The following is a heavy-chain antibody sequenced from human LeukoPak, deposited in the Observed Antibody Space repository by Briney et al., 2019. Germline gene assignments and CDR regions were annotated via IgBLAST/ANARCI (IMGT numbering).Heavy chain of an antibody. CDR1: GGSISSYY. V-gene: IGHV4-59*01. CDR2: IYYSGST. CDR3: ARSGYCSGGSCSKDY. Sequence: SETLSLTCTVSGGSISSYYWGWIRQPPGKGLEWIGYIYYSGSTNYNPSLKSRVTISVDTSKNQFSLKLSSVTAADTAVYYCARSGYCSGGSCSKDYWGQGTLVTVSS. D-gene: IGHD2-15*01. J-gene: IGHJ4*02.